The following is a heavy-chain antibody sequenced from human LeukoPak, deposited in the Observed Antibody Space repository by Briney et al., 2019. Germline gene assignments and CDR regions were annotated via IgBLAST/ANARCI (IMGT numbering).Heavy chain of an antibody. CDR3: AVTVAGTLFDY. CDR1: GYXFTSYW. D-gene: IGHD6-19*01. V-gene: IGHV5-51*01. CDR2: IYPGDSDT. Sequence: GESLKISCNGSGYXFTSYWICWVRQMPGKGLEWRGIIYPGDSDTRYSPSFQGQVTISAGKSISTAYLQWSSLKASDTAMYYCAVTVAGTLFDYWGQGTLVTVSS. J-gene: IGHJ4*02.